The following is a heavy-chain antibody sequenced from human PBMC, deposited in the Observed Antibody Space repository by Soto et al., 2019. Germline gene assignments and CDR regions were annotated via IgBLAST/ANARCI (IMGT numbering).Heavy chain of an antibody. J-gene: IGHJ4*02. Sequence: EVQLVESGGGLVQPGGSLRLSCAASGFTFSSYSMNWVRQAPGKGLEWVSYISSSSSTIYYADSVKGRFTISRENAKNTMYLQMNSLRDEDTAVYYCARDPARRNYYDSSGYYPYYFDYWGQGTLVTVSS. CDR2: ISSSSSTI. CDR3: ARDPARRNYYDSSGYYPYYFDY. CDR1: GFTFSSYS. D-gene: IGHD3-22*01. V-gene: IGHV3-48*02.